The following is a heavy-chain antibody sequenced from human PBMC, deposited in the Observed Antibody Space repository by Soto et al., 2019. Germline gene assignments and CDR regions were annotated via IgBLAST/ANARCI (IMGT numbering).Heavy chain of an antibody. CDR3: ARDKVGATYGY. D-gene: IGHD1-26*01. CDR2: IYHSGST. Sequence: SETQSLTCAVSGGSIISSNWWSWVRQPPGKGLEWIGEIYHSGSTNYNPSLKSRVTISVDKSKNQFSLKLSSVTAADTAVYYCARDKVGATYGYWGQGTLVTVSS. CDR1: GGSIISSNW. V-gene: IGHV4-4*02. J-gene: IGHJ4*02.